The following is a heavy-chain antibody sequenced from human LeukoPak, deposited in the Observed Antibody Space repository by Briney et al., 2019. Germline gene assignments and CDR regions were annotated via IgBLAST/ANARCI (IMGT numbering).Heavy chain of an antibody. CDR3: ARDKYYEYVWGSYRPDY. Sequence: GASVKVSCKASGYTFTGYYMHWVRQAPGQGLEWMGRINPNSGGTNYAQKFQGRVAMTRDTSISTAYMELSRLRYDDTAVYYCARDKYYEYVWGSYRPDYWGQGTLVTVSS. CDR2: INPNSGGT. D-gene: IGHD3-16*02. J-gene: IGHJ4*02. CDR1: GYTFTGYY. V-gene: IGHV1-2*06.